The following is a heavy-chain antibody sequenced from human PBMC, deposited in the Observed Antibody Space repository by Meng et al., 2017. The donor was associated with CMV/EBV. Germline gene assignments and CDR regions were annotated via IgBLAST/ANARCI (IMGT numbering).Heavy chain of an antibody. CDR3: ASAAYCGGDCYSGAFDI. Sequence: GGSLRLSCAASGFTLSSYAMHWVRQATGKGLEWVAGISYDGSNKYYADSVKGRFTISRDNSKNTLYLQMNSLRAEDTAVYYCASAAYCGGDCYSGAFDIWGQGTMVTVSS. CDR1: GFTLSSYA. CDR2: ISYDGSNK. V-gene: IGHV3-30*04. J-gene: IGHJ3*02. D-gene: IGHD2-21*01.